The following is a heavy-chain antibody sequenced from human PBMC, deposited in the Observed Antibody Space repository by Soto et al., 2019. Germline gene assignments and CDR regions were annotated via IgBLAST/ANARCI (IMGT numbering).Heavy chain of an antibody. J-gene: IGHJ6*02. CDR1: GDSVSSNSAA. D-gene: IGHD6-19*01. CDR2: TYYRSKWYN. CDR3: ARTTGYSRGQMTRKFYLYHYCMDV. V-gene: IGHV6-1*01. Sequence: SQTLSLTCAISGDSVSSNSAAWNWIRQSPSRGLEWLGRTYYRSKWYNDYAVSVKSRITINPDTSKNQFSLQLNSVTPEDTAVYYCARTTGYSRGQMTRKFYLYHYCMDVSGQGTKGTVAS.